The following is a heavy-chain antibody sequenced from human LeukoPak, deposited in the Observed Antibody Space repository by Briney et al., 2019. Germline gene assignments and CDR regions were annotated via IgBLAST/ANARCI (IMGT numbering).Heavy chain of an antibody. Sequence: TSETLSLTCTVSGGSISIYYWSWIRQPAGKGLEWIGRIYTSGSTNYNPSLKSRVTISVDKSKNQFSLKLSSVTAADTAVYYCASCSALSTSAAEYFQHWGQGTLVTVSS. CDR2: IYTSGST. V-gene: IGHV4-4*07. J-gene: IGHJ1*01. CDR3: ASCSALSTSAAEYFQH. CDR1: GGSISIYY. D-gene: IGHD2-15*01.